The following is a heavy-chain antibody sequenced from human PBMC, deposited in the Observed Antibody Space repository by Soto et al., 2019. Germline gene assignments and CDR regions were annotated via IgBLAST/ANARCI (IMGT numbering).Heavy chain of an antibody. V-gene: IGHV1-69*02. Sequence: SVKVSCKASGGTLSSYTISWVRQAPGQGLEWMGRIIPILGIANYAQKFQGRVTITADKSTSTAYMELSSLRSEDTAVYYCASGDIVVVPAAGLGYLGTDYYYYYGMDVWGQGTTVTVSS. CDR2: IIPILGIA. J-gene: IGHJ6*02. CDR3: ASGDIVVVPAAGLGYLGTDYYYYYGMDV. CDR1: GGTLSSYT. D-gene: IGHD2-2*01.